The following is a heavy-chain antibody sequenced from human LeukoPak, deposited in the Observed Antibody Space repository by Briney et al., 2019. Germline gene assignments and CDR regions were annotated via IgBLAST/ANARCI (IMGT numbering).Heavy chain of an antibody. V-gene: IGHV1-8*01. Sequence: ASVKVSCKASGYTFTSYGINWVRQAPGQGLEWMGWMNPNTGKTGYAQKFQGRVTMTRDTSISTAYMELSSLRSEDTAMYYCARMDGSSFENWFDPWGQGTLVTVSS. D-gene: IGHD2-2*01. CDR3: ARMDGSSFENWFDP. J-gene: IGHJ5*02. CDR1: GYTFTSYG. CDR2: MNPNTGKT.